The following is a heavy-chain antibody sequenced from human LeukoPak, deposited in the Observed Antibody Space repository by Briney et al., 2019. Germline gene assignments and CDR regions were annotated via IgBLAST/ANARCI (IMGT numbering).Heavy chain of an antibody. Sequence: GGSLRLSCAASGFTSDDYAMHWVRQAPGKGLEWVSGISWNSGSIGYADSVKGRFTISRDNAKNSLYLQMNSLRAEDTALYYCAKVEAVAGPEYFDYWGQGTLVTVSS. CDR1: GFTSDDYA. CDR2: ISWNSGSI. V-gene: IGHV3-9*02. CDR3: AKVEAVAGPEYFDY. J-gene: IGHJ4*02. D-gene: IGHD6-19*01.